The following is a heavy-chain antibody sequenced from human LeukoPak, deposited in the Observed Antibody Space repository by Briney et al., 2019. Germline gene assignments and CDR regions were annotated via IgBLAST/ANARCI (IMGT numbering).Heavy chain of an antibody. CDR1: GGSISSGGYY. CDR3: AKSLSSSSLRRWFDP. J-gene: IGHJ5*02. Sequence: SQTRSLTCTVSGGSISSGGYYWSWIRQHPGKGLEWIGYIYYSGSTYYNPSLKSRVTISVDTSKNQFSLKLSSVTAADTAVYYCAKSLSSSSLRRWFDPWGQGTLVTVSS. CDR2: IYYSGST. V-gene: IGHV4-31*03. D-gene: IGHD6-6*01.